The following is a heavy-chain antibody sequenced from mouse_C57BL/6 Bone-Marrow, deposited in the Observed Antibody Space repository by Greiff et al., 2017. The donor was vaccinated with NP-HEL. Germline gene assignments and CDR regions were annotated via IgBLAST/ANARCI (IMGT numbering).Heavy chain of an antibody. CDR3: ARLDDPWFAY. J-gene: IGHJ3*01. CDR1: GYAFSSYW. CDR2: IYPGDGDT. Sequence: VMLVESGAELVKPGASVKISCKASGYAFSSYWMNWVKQRPGKGLEWIGQIYPGDGDTNYNGKFKGKATLTADKSSSTAYMQLSSLTSEDSAVYFCARLDDPWFAYWGQGTLVTVSA. V-gene: IGHV1-80*01.